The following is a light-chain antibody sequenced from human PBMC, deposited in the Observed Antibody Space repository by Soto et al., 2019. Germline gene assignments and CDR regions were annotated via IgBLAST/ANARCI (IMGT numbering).Light chain of an antibody. CDR2: EVS. V-gene: IGLV2-14*01. CDR3: SSYTSSSTVV. CDR1: SSDVGGYNY. Sequence: QSALTQPASVSGSPGQSITISCTGTSSDVGGYNYVSWYQQHSGKAPKLMIYEVSNRPSGVSNGFSGSKSGNTASLTISGLQAEDEADYYCSSYTSSSTVVFGGGTKLTVL. J-gene: IGLJ2*01.